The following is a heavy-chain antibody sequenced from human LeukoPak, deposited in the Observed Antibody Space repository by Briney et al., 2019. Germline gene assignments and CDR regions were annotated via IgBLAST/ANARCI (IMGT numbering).Heavy chain of an antibody. Sequence: GASVKVSCKASGYTFTSYGISWVRQAPGQGLEWMGWISAYNGNTNYAQKLQGRVTMTTDTSTSTAYMELRSLRSDDTAVYYCARDLDVDTAMITDYWGQGTLVTVSS. CDR1: GYTFTSYG. CDR2: ISAYNGNT. J-gene: IGHJ4*02. V-gene: IGHV1-18*01. CDR3: ARDLDVDTAMITDY. D-gene: IGHD5-18*01.